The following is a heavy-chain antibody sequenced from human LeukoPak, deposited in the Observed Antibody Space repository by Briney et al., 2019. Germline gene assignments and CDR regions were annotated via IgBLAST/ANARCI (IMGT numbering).Heavy chain of an antibody. CDR1: GFTFDDYA. CDR3: AKDIWGSGSSSWGPVAFDY. D-gene: IGHD6-13*01. J-gene: IGHJ4*02. Sequence: GGSLRLSCAASGFTFDDYAMHWVRQAPGKGLEWVSLISGDGGSTYYADSVKGRFTISRDNSKNSLYLQMNSLRTEDTALYYGAKDIWGSGSSSWGPVAFDYWGQGTLVPVSS. CDR2: ISGDGGST. V-gene: IGHV3-43*02.